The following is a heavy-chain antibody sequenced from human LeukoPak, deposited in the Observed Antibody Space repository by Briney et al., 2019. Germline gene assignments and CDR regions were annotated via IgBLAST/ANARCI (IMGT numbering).Heavy chain of an antibody. D-gene: IGHD3-16*02. Sequence: GSLTLSCAASGFTFSSYSMNWVRQAPGKGLEWVSSISSSSSYIYYADSVKGRFTISRANAKNSLYLQMNSLRAEDTAVYSCARDVNDYVWGSYRYRSAYWGQGTLVTVSS. CDR2: ISSSSSYI. J-gene: IGHJ4*02. V-gene: IGHV3-21*01. CDR3: ARDVNDYVWGSYRYRSAY. CDR1: GFTFSSYS.